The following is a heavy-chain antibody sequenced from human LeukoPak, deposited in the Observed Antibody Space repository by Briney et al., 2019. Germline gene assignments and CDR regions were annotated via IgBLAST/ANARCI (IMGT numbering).Heavy chain of an antibody. CDR3: ARANDYGDPLPRYMDV. CDR2: IYYSGST. CDR1: DDSITMYY. J-gene: IGHJ6*03. V-gene: IGHV4-59*01. Sequence: SETLSLTCTVSDDSITMYYWTWIRQPPGKGLEWIGYIYYSGSTNYNPSLKSRVTISVDTSKNQFSLKLSSVTAADTAVYYCARANDYGDPLPRYMDVWGKGTTVTVSS. D-gene: IGHD4-17*01.